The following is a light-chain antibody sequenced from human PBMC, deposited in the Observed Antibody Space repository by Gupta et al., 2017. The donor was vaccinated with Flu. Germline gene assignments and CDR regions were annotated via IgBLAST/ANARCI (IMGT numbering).Light chain of an antibody. CDR3: AAWEASLSLWV. CDR2: IEN. V-gene: IGLV1-47*01. CDR1: TSKVADNY. Sequence: SYSATTSKVADNYLYCNHQAAVTTPKFLFCIENQRPSGVPDRFSGTKSGTSATLAISGILSEDEGDYYCAAWEASLSLWVFGGGTKLTVL. J-gene: IGLJ3*02.